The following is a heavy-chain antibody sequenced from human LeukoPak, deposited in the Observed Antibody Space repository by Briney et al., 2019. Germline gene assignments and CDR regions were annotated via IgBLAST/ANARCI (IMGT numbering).Heavy chain of an antibody. D-gene: IGHD6-13*01. CDR1: GFTFSSYA. CDR2: ISESGGTT. J-gene: IGHJ4*02. CDR3: AKEAKGGGVAEE. V-gene: IGHV3-23*01. Sequence: PGGSLRLSCEASGFTFSSYAMSWLRQAPGKGLEWVSAISESGGTTYYPDSVRGRFTISRDNSRNTLYLQVNSLRAEDTAVYYCAKEAKGGGVAEEWGQGNLVTVSS.